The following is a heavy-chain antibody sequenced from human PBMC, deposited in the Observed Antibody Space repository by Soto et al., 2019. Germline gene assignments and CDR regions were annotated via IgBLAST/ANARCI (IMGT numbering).Heavy chain of an antibody. CDR2: IIPIFGTA. J-gene: IGHJ4*02. Sequence: SVKVSCKASGGTFSSYAISWVRQAPGQGLEWMGGIIPIFGTANYAQKFQGRVTITADESTSTAYMELSSLRSEDTAVYYCARDSVTTSLTGPNYFDYWGQGTLVTVSS. CDR3: ARDSVTTSLTGPNYFDY. D-gene: IGHD4-17*01. CDR1: GGTFSSYA. V-gene: IGHV1-69*13.